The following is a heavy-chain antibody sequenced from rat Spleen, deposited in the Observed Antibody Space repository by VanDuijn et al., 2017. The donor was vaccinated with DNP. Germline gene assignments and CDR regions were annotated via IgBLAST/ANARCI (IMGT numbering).Heavy chain of an antibody. D-gene: IGHD4-1*01. Sequence: EVQLVESGGGLVQPGRSLKLSCAASGFTFSDYNMAWVRQAPKKGLEWVATIIYDGSRTYYRDSVKGRFTISRDNAKSTLYLQMDSLRSEDTATYYCARHVLPLRAWDYWGHGVMVTVSS. CDR2: IIYDGSRT. J-gene: IGHJ2*01. V-gene: IGHV5S10*01. CDR1: GFTFSDYN. CDR3: ARHVLPLRAWDY.